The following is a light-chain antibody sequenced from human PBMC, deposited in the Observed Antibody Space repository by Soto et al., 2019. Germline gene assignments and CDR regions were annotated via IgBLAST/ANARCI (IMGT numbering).Light chain of an antibody. CDR2: DTS. V-gene: IGLV7-46*01. CDR3: LLSYSGARSHVV. Sequence: VVTQEPSLTVSPGGTVTLTCGSSTGAVTSGHYPYWFQQKPGQAPRTLIYDTSNKHSWTPARFSGSLLGGKAALTLSGAQPEDEAEYYCLLSYSGARSHVVFGGGTTLTVL. CDR1: TGAVTSGHY. J-gene: IGLJ2*01.